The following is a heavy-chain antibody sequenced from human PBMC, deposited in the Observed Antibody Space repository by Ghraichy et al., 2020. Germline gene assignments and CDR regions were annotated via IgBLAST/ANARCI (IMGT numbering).Heavy chain of an antibody. V-gene: IGHV1-2*02. CDR2: INPNSGGT. CDR1: GYTFTGYY. J-gene: IGHJ6*02. Sequence: ASVKVSCKASGYTFTGYYMHWVRQAPGQGLEWVGWINPNSGGTNYEQKFQGRVTMTRDTSISTAYMELSRLRSDDTAVYYCARDKGDENYYYGMDVWGQGTTVTVSS. CDR3: ARDKGDENYYYGMDV.